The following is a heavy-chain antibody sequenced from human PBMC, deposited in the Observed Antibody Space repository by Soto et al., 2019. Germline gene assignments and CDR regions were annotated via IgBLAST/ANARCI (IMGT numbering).Heavy chain of an antibody. Sequence: QLQLQESGPGLVKPSETLSLTCTVSGGSISSSSYYWGWIRQPPGKGLEWIGSIYYSGSTYYNPSLKSRVTISVDTSKIQFSLKLSSVTAADTAVYYCARHILISGYNYFDYWGQGTLVTVSS. CDR2: IYYSGST. V-gene: IGHV4-39*01. J-gene: IGHJ4*02. D-gene: IGHD5-12*01. CDR3: ARHILISGYNYFDY. CDR1: GGSISSSSYY.